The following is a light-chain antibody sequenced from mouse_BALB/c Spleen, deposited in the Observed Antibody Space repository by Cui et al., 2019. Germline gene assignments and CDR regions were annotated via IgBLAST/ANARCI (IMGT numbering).Light chain of an antibody. CDR2: STS. V-gene: IGKV4-80*01. CDR1: SSVSY. Sequence: QIVLTQSPAIMSASLGEEITLTCSASSSVSYLHWYQQKSGTSPKLLIYSTSNLACGVPSRFSGSGSGTVYSLTISGVEAEDAADYYCQQWSSYPWTFGGGTKLEIK. J-gene: IGKJ1*01. CDR3: QQWSSYPWT.